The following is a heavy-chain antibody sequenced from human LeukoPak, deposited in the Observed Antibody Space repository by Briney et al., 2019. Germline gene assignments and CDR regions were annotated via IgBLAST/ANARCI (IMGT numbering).Heavy chain of an antibody. J-gene: IGHJ5*02. Sequence: TGGSLRLSCAASGFTFSSYGMHWVRQAPGKGLEWVSYISSSGSTIYYADSVKGRFTISRDNAKNSLYLQMNSLRAEDTAVYYCAAIGWGGDILAGYGPWGQGTLVTVYS. V-gene: IGHV3-48*04. CDR1: GFTFSSYG. CDR2: ISSSGSTI. CDR3: AAIGWGGDILAGYGP. D-gene: IGHD3-9*01.